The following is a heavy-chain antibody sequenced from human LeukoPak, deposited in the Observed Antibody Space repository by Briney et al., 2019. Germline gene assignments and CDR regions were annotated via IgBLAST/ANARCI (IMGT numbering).Heavy chain of an antibody. J-gene: IGHJ6*03. Sequence: SETLSLTCTVSRGSISGHYWPWIRQPPGKGLEWVGYIHYSGSTNYNPSLKSRVLISVDRSKNQFSLKLSAVTAADTALYYCARMGTNSSAWFAGYYYYYYMDVWGKGTTVTVSS. CDR3: ARMGTNSSAWFAGYYYYYYMDV. V-gene: IGHV4-59*08. CDR1: RGSISGHY. CDR2: IHYSGST. D-gene: IGHD6-13*01.